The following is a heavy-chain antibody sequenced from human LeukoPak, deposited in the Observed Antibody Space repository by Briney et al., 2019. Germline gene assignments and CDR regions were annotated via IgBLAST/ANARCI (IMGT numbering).Heavy chain of an antibody. Sequence: GGSLRLSCAASGFTFSSYAMHWVRQAPGKGLEWVTVISYDGSNKYYADSVKGRFTISRDNSKNTLYLQTNSLRAEDTAVYYCARDRGYSDHDAFDIWGQGTMVTVSS. D-gene: IGHD3-10*01. CDR1: GFTFSSYA. CDR3: ARDRGYSDHDAFDI. V-gene: IGHV3-30-3*01. J-gene: IGHJ3*02. CDR2: ISYDGSNK.